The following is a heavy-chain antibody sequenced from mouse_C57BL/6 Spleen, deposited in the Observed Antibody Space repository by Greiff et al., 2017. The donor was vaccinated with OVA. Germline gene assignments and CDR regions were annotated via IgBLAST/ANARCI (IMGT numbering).Heavy chain of an antibody. J-gene: IGHJ4*01. Sequence: EVQLQQSGPVLVKPGASVKMSCKASGYTFTDYYMNWVKQSHGKSLEWIGVINPYNGGTSYNQKFTGKATLTVDKSSSPAYMELNSLTSEDSAVYYCARRGYDYGMDYWGQGTSVTVSS. CDR1: GYTFTDYY. D-gene: IGHD2-4*01. V-gene: IGHV1-19*01. CDR2: INPYNGGT. CDR3: ARRGYDYGMDY.